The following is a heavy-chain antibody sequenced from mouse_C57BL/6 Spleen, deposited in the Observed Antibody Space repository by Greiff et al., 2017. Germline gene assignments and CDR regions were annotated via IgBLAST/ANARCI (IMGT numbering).Heavy chain of an antibody. J-gene: IGHJ4*01. CDR3: ARRDYEGDAMDY. Sequence: QVQLKQSGAELVRPGTSVKVSCKASGYAFTNYLIEWVKQRPGQGLEWIGVINPGSGGTNYNEKFKGKATLPADKSSSTAYMQLSSLTSEDSAVYFCARRDYEGDAMDYWGQGTSVTVSS. CDR1: GYAFTNYL. V-gene: IGHV1-54*01. D-gene: IGHD2-4*01. CDR2: INPGSGGT.